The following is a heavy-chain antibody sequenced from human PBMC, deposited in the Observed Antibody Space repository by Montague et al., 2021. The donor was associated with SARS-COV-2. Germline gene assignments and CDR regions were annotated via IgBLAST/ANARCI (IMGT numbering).Heavy chain of an antibody. J-gene: IGHJ4*02. CDR1: GGSIRSYY. Sequence: SETLSLTCSFYGGSIRSYYWSWIRLPPGKPLEWLGYIYYTGETTHNPSLKSRVTISVDTSRSQFSLRLTSVTAAVTAVYFCARFWSCYVGKWSQGTLVTVSS. CDR3: ARFWSCYVGK. CDR2: IYYTGET. D-gene: IGHD3-3*01. V-gene: IGHV4-59*01.